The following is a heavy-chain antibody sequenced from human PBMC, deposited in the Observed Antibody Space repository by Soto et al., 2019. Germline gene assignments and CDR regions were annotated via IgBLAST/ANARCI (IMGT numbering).Heavy chain of an antibody. J-gene: IGHJ4*02. CDR2: ISYDGSNK. CDR3: ARRAWYSYGAFDY. V-gene: IGHV3-30-3*01. CDR1: GFTFSSYA. D-gene: IGHD5-18*01. Sequence: QVQLVESGGGVVQPGRSLRLSCAASGFTFSSYAMHWVRQAPGKGLEWVAVISYDGSNKYYADSEKGRFTISRDNSKNTLYLQMNSLRAEDTAVYYCARRAWYSYGAFDYWGQGTLVTVSS.